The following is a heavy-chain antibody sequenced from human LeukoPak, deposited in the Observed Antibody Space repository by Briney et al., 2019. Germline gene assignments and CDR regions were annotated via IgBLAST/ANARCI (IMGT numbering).Heavy chain of an antibody. CDR2: IYYSGST. V-gene: IGHV4-59*01. J-gene: IGHJ3*02. CDR3: ARDLVAGRRRGDHVSRAFDI. Sequence: KSSETLSLTCTVSGGPISSYYWSWIRQPPGKGLEWIGYIYYSGSTNYNPSLKSRVTISVDTSKNQFSLKLSSVTAADTAVYYCARDLVAGRRRGDHVSRAFDIWGQGTMVTVSS. CDR1: GGPISSYY. D-gene: IGHD4-17*01.